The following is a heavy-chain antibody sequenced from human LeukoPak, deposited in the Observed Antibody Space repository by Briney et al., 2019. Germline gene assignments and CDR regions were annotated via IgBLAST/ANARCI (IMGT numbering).Heavy chain of an antibody. CDR2: IYYSGST. CDR1: GGSISSSSYY. Sequence: PSETLSLTCTVSGGSISSSSYYWGWIRQPPGKGLEWIGSIYYSGSTYYNPSLKSRVTISVDTSKNQFSLKLSSVTAADTAVYYCARPYGAAGLDWGQGTLVTVSP. V-gene: IGHV4-39*01. J-gene: IGHJ4*02. D-gene: IGHD4-17*01. CDR3: ARPYGAAGLD.